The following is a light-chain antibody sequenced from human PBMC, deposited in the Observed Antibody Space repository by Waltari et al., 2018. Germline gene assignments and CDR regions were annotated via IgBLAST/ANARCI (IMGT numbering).Light chain of an antibody. V-gene: IGLV3-21*02. Sequence: SSVLTQAPSVSVAPGQPATVTCGGDNIGGSSVHWYQQRPGRAPVLVVYLDSDRPSGIPDRFSGSKSGNAATLTISRVEAGDEADYYCHVWDGKTVMFGGGTKLTVL. CDR2: LDS. J-gene: IGLJ3*02. CDR3: HVWDGKTVM. CDR1: NIGGSS.